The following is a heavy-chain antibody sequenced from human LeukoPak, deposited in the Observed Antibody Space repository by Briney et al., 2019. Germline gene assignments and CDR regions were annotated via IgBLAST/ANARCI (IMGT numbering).Heavy chain of an antibody. V-gene: IGHV4-61*02. CDR3: ARDGGNWNEYYYYMDV. J-gene: IGHJ6*03. CDR2: ISSTGRT. D-gene: IGHD1-1*01. Sequence: TTSETLSLTCTVSGGSISSDTYFWSWIRQPAGKGLEWIGRISSTGRTDYNPSLTSRVTISVDTSKNQFSLKLSSVTAADTAVYYCARDGGNWNEYYYYMDVWGKGTTVTVSS. CDR1: GGSISSDTYF.